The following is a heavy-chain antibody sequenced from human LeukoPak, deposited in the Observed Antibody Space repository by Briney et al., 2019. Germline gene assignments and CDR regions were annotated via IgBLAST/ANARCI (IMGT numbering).Heavy chain of an antibody. J-gene: IGHJ4*02. V-gene: IGHV3-23*01. CDR1: GFTFSSYE. Sequence: QPGGSLRLSCAASGFTFSSYEMNWVRQAPGKGLEWVSTISGGGGSTYYADSVKGRFTISRDDSKNTLWLQMNSLRAEDTAIYYCAKRTSDYWGQGTLVTVSS. CDR3: AKRTSDY. CDR2: ISGGGGST.